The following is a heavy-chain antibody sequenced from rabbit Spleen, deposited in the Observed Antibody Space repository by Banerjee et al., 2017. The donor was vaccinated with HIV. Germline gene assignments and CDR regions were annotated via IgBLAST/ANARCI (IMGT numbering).Heavy chain of an antibody. CDR3: TRDDGSGHYIDGYFNL. CDR1: GFSFSSNDY. D-gene: IGHD1-1*01. V-gene: IGHV1S45*01. CDR2: IYTGSSGST. Sequence: QEQLVESGGGLVQPEGSLTLTCTASGFSFSSNDYMCWVRQAPGKGLELIACIYTGSSGSTYYASWAKGRFTISKASSTTVTLQVTSLTAADTATYFCTRDDGSGHYIDGYFNLWGPGTLVTVS. J-gene: IGHJ4*01.